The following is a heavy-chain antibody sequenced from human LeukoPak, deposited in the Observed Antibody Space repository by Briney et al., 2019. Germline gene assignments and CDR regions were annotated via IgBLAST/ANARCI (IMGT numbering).Heavy chain of an antibody. J-gene: IGHJ5*02. CDR2: IYYSGST. D-gene: IGHD1-26*01. CDR1: GGSISSYY. V-gene: IGHV4-59*08. CDR3: ARARGTYGTNWFDP. Sequence: PSETLSLTCTVSGGSISSYYWSWIRQPPGKGLEWIGYIYYSGSTNYNPSLKGRVTISVDTSKNHFSLTLSSVTAADTAVYYCARARGTYGTNWFDPWGQGTLVTVSS.